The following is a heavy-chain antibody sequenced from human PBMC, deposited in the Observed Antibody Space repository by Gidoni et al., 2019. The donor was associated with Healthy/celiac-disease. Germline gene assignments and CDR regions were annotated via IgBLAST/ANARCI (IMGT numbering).Heavy chain of an antibody. V-gene: IGHV3-30-3*01. Sequence: QVQLVESGGGVVQPGRSLRLSCAASGFTVSSYAMHWVRQAPGKGLEWVAVISYDGSNKYYADSVKGRFTISRDNSKNTLYLQMNSLRAEDTAVYYCARDPSSIAAAGTPDYWGQGTLVTVSS. CDR3: ARDPSSIAAAGTPDY. CDR1: GFTVSSYA. D-gene: IGHD6-13*01. J-gene: IGHJ4*02. CDR2: ISYDGSNK.